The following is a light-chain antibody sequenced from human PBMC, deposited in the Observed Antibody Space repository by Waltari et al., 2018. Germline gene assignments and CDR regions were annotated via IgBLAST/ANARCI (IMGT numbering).Light chain of an antibody. CDR1: TSAVGAYNF. CDR2: EVS. J-gene: IGLJ3*02. V-gene: IGLV2-14*01. Sequence: QSALTQPVSVSESPGQSITISCPGTTSAVGAYNFVSWYQQHPGKAPKLMIYEVSNRPSGVSSRFSASKSGNTASLTISGLQAEDEADYYCTSFTSRSTWVFGGGTKLTVL. CDR3: TSFTSRSTWV.